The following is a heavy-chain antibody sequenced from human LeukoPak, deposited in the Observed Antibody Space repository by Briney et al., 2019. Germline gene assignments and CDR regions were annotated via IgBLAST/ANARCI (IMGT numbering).Heavy chain of an antibody. D-gene: IGHD2-15*01. CDR2: ISYDGSNK. V-gene: IGHV3-30*18. Sequence: GGSLRLSCAASVFTFSSYGMHWVRQAPGKGLEWVAVISYDGSNKYYADSVKGRFTISRDNSKNTLYLQMNSLRAEDTAVYYCAKDLWEVVVAAMGWYFDYWGQGTLVTVSS. CDR3: AKDLWEVVVAAMGWYFDY. CDR1: VFTFSSYG. J-gene: IGHJ4*02.